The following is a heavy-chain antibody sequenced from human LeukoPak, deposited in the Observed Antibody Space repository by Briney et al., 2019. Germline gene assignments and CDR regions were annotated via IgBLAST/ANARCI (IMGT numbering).Heavy chain of an antibody. J-gene: IGHJ4*02. CDR2: ISAYNGNT. D-gene: IGHD3-22*01. CDR3: ARTSSGYYYINY. Sequence: ASVKVSCKASGYTFTSYDISWVRQAPRQGLEWMGWISAYNGNTNYAQKLQGRVTLTTDTSTSTAYMELRSLRSDDTAVYYCARTSSGYYYINYWGQGTLVTVSS. V-gene: IGHV1-18*01. CDR1: GYTFTSYD.